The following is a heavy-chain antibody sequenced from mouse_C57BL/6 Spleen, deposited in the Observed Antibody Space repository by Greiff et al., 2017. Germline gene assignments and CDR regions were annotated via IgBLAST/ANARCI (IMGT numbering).Heavy chain of an antibody. V-gene: IGHV3-6*01. CDR3: ANLGDYYGSSYETDYAMDY. D-gene: IGHD1-1*01. CDR2: ISYDGSN. J-gene: IGHJ4*01. Sequence: EVHLVESGPGLVKPSQSLSLTCSVTGYSITSGYYWNWIRQFPGNKLEWMGYISYDGSNNYNPSLKNRISITRDTSKNQFFLKLNSVTTEDTATYYCANLGDYYGSSYETDYAMDYWGQGTSVTVSS. CDR1: GYSITSGYY.